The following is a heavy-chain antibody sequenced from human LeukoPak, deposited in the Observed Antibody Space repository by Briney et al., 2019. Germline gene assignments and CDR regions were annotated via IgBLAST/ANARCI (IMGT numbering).Heavy chain of an antibody. CDR1: GGSISSYY. CDR2: IYYSGST. V-gene: IGHV4-59*01. D-gene: IGHD2-8*02. Sequence: SETLSLTCTVSGGSISSYYWSWIRQPPGKGLEWIGYIYYSGSTNCNPSLKSRVTISVDTSKNQFSLKLSSVTAADTAVYYCARYGWGANWGSPYYFDYWGQGTLVTVSS. CDR3: ARYGWGANWGSPYYFDY. J-gene: IGHJ4*02.